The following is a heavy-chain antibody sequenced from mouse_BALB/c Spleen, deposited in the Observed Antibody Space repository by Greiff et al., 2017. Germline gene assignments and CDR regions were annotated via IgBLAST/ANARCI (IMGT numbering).Heavy chain of an antibody. CDR1: GFSLTSYG. D-gene: IGHD2-1*01. V-gene: IGHV2-9*02. CDR3: ARASIYYGNYHYAMDY. J-gene: IGHJ2*01. Sequence: QVQLQQSGPGLVAPSQSLSITCTVSGFSLTSYGVHWVRQPPGKGLEWLGVIWAGGSTNYNSALMSRLSISKDNSKSQVFLKMNSLQTDDTAMYYCARASIYYGNYHYAMDYWGQGTTLTVSS. CDR2: IWAGGST.